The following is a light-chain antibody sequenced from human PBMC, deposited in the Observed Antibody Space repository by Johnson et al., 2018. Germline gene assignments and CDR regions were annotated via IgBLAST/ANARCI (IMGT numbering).Light chain of an antibody. V-gene: IGLV1-51*02. J-gene: IGLJ1*01. CDR3: GTWDSSLMAGNV. CDR1: SSNIGNNY. CDR2: ENN. Sequence: QSVLTQPPSVSAAPGQKVTISCSGSSSNIGNNYVSWYQQLPGTAPKLLIYENNKRPSGIPDRFSGSKSGTSATLGITGLQTGDEAYYYCGTWDSSLMAGNVFETGPKVTVL.